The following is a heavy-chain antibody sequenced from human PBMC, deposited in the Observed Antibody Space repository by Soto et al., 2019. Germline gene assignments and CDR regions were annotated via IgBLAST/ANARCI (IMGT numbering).Heavy chain of an antibody. CDR2: MNPNSGNT. Sequence: QVQLVQSGAEVKKPGASVKVSCKASGYTFTSYDINWVRQATGQGLEWMGWMNPNSGNTGYAQKFQGRVTMTRNTSRSTAYIELSTLRSEDTAVYYCARYRIASRSDCFDPWGQGTLVTVSS. J-gene: IGHJ5*02. CDR3: ARYRIASRSDCFDP. V-gene: IGHV1-8*01. CDR1: GYTFTSYD. D-gene: IGHD6-6*01.